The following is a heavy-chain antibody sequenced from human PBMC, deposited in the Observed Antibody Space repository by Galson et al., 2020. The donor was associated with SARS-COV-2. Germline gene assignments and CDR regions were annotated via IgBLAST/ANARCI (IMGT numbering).Heavy chain of an antibody. CDR3: ARAGDSRSGYSSY. CDR2: ISYDGSNK. V-gene: IGHV3-30-3*01. CDR1: GFTFSSYA. J-gene: IGHJ4*02. Sequence: GGSLRLSCAASGFTFSSYAMHWVRQAPGKGLEWVAVISYDGSNKYYADSVKGRFTISRDNSKNTLYLQMNSLRAEDTAVYYCARAGDSRSGYSSYWGQGTLVTVSS. D-gene: IGHD3-22*01.